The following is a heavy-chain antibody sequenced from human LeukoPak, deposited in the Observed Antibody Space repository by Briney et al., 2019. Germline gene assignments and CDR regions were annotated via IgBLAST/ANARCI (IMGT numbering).Heavy chain of an antibody. CDR3: ARGYIAAAYYYGMGV. V-gene: IGHV1-3*01. CDR2: INAGNGNT. Sequence: ASVKVSCKTSGYTFTSYAMHWVRQAPGQRLEWMGWINAGNGNTKYSQKFQGRVTITRDTSASTAYMELSSLRSEDTAVYYCARGYIAAAYYYGMGVWGKGTTVTVSS. CDR1: GYTFTSYA. J-gene: IGHJ6*04. D-gene: IGHD6-13*01.